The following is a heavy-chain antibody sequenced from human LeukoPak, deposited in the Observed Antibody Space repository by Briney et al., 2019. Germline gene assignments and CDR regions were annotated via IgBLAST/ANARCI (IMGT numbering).Heavy chain of an antibody. CDR3: ATDPWDYDSSGYEFDY. Sequence: ASVKVSCKVSGCTLTELSMHWVRQAPGKGLEWMGGFDPEDGETIYAQKFQGRVTMTEDTSTDTAYMELSSLRSEDTAVYYCATDPWDYDSSGYEFDYWGQGTLVTVSS. CDR2: FDPEDGET. D-gene: IGHD3-22*01. CDR1: GCTLTELS. J-gene: IGHJ4*02. V-gene: IGHV1-24*01.